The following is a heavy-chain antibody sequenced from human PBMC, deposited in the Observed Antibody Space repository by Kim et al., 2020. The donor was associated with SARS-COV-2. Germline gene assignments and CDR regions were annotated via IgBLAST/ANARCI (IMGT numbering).Heavy chain of an antibody. J-gene: IGHJ6*02. D-gene: IGHD2-15*01. CDR2: IYYSGST. CDR1: GGSISSSSYY. Sequence: SETLSLTCTVSGGSISSSSYYWGWIRQPPGKGLEWIGSIYYSGSTYYNPSLKSRVTISVDTSKNQFSLKLSSVTAADTAVYYCASLGYCSGGSCLYYYYYGMDVWSQGTTVTVSS. CDR3: ASLGYCSGGSCLYYYYYGMDV. V-gene: IGHV4-39*01.